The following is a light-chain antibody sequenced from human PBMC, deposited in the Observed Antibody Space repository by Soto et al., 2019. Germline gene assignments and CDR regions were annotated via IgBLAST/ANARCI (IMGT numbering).Light chain of an antibody. J-gene: IGKJ5*01. CDR2: GAS. CDR3: QQYNNWPLT. Sequence: EIVMTQSPATLSVSPGERATLSCRASQSVSSNLAWYQQKPGQAPRLLIYGASTRATGFPARFSGSGSGTDFTLTISSLQSEDFAVYYCQQYNNWPLTFGQGTRLEI. CDR1: QSVSSN. V-gene: IGKV3-15*01.